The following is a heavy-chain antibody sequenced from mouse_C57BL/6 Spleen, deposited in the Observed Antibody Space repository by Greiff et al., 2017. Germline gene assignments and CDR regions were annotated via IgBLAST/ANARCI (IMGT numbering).Heavy chain of an antibody. D-gene: IGHD2-12*01. V-gene: IGHV1-52*01. J-gene: IGHJ2*01. CDR1: GYTFTSYW. CDR3: ARGSDDPLDY. CDR2: IDPSDSET. Sequence: VQLQQPGAELVRPGSSVKLSCKASGYTFTSYWMHWVKQRPIQGLEWIGNIDPSDSETHYNQKFKDKATLTVDKSSSTAYMQLSSLTSEDSAVYYCARGSDDPLDYWGQGTTLTVSS.